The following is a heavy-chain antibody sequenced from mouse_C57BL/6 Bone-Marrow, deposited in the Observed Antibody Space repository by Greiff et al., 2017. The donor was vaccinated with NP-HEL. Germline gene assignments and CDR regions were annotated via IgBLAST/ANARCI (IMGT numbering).Heavy chain of an antibody. CDR2: IDPNSGGT. J-gene: IGHJ1*03. CDR1: GYTFTSYW. CDR3: ARYYYGSRGWYFDV. V-gene: IGHV1-72*01. Sequence: QVQLQQSGADLVKPGASVKLSCKASGYTFTSYWMHWVKQRPGRGLEWIGRIDPNSGGTKFNEKFKTKATLTVDKPSSTAYLQLSSLTSEDSAVXYCARYYYGSRGWYFDVWGTGTTVTVSS. D-gene: IGHD1-1*01.